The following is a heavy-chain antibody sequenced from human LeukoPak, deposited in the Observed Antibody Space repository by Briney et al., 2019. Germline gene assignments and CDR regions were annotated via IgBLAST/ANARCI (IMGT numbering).Heavy chain of an antibody. D-gene: IGHD5-24*01. V-gene: IGHV3-7*05. CDR2: IKQDGSEK. J-gene: IGHJ5*02. Sequence: GWALRLYCAATGFTFRNYWMIWVRQAPGKGLDWVGNIKQDGSEKRYADSVRGRFSISRDNAQTSLYLQMNSLRAEDTAVYYCARASDPWLQLTWGQGTLVTVSS. CDR3: ARASDPWLQLT. CDR1: GFTFRNYW.